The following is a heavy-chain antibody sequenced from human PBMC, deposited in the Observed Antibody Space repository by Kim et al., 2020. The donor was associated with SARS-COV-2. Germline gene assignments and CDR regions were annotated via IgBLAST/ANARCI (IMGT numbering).Heavy chain of an antibody. V-gene: IGHV3-30*03. J-gene: IGHJ4*02. Sequence: GGSLRLSCAASGITFNTYDMHWVRQAPGKGLEWVALISLDGSNKYYADSVKGRFTISRDNSKNTLYLQMNSLRAEDTAVYYCASLSRWYYYWGQGNMVTVSS. D-gene: IGHD6-13*01. CDR2: ISLDGSNK. CDR1: GITFNTYD. CDR3: ASLSRWYYY.